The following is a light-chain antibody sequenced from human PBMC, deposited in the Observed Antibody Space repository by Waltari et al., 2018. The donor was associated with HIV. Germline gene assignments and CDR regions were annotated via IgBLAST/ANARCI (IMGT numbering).Light chain of an antibody. J-gene: IGKJ2*01. CDR3: QQYYSTPRT. V-gene: IGKV4-1*01. CDR2: WAS. CDR1: QSVLYSSNNKNY. Sequence: DIVMTQSPDSLAMSLGERATINCKPSQSVLYSSNNKNYLAWYQQKPRQPPKLLIYWASTRESGVPDRFSGSGSGTDFTLTISSLQAEDVAVYYCQQYYSTPRTFGQGTKLEIK.